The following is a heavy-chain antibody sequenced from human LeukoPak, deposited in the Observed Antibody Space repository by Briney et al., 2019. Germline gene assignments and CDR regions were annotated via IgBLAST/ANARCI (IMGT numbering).Heavy chain of an antibody. CDR2: IKQDGSEK. CDR1: GFTFSTYW. D-gene: IGHD4-23*01. CDR3: AKDSLLTVVSPVAAS. V-gene: IGHV3-7*01. Sequence: GGSLRLSCAASGFTFSTYWMSWVRQAPGKGLEWVANIKQDGSEKYYVDSVKGRFAISRDNAKNSLFLQMNTLRVKDTAVYYCAKDSLLTVVSPVAASWGQGTLVTVSS. J-gene: IGHJ5*02.